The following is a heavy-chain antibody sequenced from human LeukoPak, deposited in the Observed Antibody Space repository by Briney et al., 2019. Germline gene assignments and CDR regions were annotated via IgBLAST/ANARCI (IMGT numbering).Heavy chain of an antibody. J-gene: IGHJ4*02. CDR1: GYTFTSYG. Sequence: ASVKVSCKASGYTFTSYGIIWVRQAPGQGLEWMGWISTYNGNTNYAQKLQGRVTVTTDTSTGTAYMELRSLRSDDTAVYYCARVEVYPSFGVDYWGQGTLVTVSS. CDR3: ARVEVYPSFGVDY. CDR2: ISTYNGNT. D-gene: IGHD3-16*01. V-gene: IGHV1-18*01.